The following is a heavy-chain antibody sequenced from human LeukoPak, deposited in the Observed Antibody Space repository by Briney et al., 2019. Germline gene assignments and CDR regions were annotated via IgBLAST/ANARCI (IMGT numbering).Heavy chain of an antibody. D-gene: IGHD6-13*01. CDR2: IYYSGST. CDR3: ARSSGYSSSGGLNWFDT. Sequence: PSETLSLTCTVSGGSISSSSYYWGWIRQPPGKGLEWIGSIYYSGSTYYNLSLKSRVTISVDTSKNQFSLKLSSVTAADTAVYYCARSSGYSSSGGLNWFDTWGQGTLVTVS. J-gene: IGHJ5*02. V-gene: IGHV4-39*01. CDR1: GGSISSSSYY.